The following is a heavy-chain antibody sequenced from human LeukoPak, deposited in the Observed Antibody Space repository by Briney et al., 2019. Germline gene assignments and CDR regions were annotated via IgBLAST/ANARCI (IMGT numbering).Heavy chain of an antibody. CDR3: ARGLSYYDSSGYGGRFDY. Sequence: GGSLRPSCAASGFTFDDYGMSWVRQAPGKGLEWVSGINWNGGSTGYADSVKGRFTISRDNAKNSLYLQMNSLRAEDTALYYCARGLSYYDSSGYGGRFDYWGQGTLVTVSS. V-gene: IGHV3-20*04. CDR2: INWNGGST. CDR1: GFTFDDYG. D-gene: IGHD3-22*01. J-gene: IGHJ4*02.